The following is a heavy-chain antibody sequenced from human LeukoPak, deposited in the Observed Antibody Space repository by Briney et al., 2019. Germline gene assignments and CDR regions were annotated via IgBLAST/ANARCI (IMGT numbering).Heavy chain of an antibody. CDR2: ISSSSSNI. D-gene: IGHD6-19*01. CDR3: ARDSSGWSNWFDP. Sequence: GGSLRLPCAASGFTFSSHNMIWVRQAPGKGLEWVSSISSSSSNIYYADSVKGRFTISRHNAKHSLYLQMNSLRVEDTAVYYCARDSSGWSNWFDPWGQGTLVTVSS. CDR1: GFTFSSHN. J-gene: IGHJ5*02. V-gene: IGHV3-21*01.